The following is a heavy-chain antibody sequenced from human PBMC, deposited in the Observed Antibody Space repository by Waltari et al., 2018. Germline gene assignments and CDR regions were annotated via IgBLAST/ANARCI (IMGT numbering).Heavy chain of an antibody. CDR3: ARLPTKYFDSIGWGFFDQ. CDR2: PRNTGAT. CDR1: GAFPSDDH. J-gene: IGHJ4*02. V-gene: IGHV4-59*08. Sequence: HVQLQESGPGLVKPSATLSLTCTVSGAFPSDDHWTWIRQAPGKGLEWIAYPRNTGATKCTPSLQSRVTVSAVTSKKQFSLTLTSVTAADTAVYYCARLPTKYFDSIGWGFFDQWGQGILVTVSS. D-gene: IGHD3-22*01.